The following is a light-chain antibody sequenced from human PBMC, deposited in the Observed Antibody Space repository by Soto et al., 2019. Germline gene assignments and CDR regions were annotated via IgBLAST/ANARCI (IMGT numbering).Light chain of an antibody. CDR2: DAS. CDR3: QQLSHGPPGLA. Sequence: EIVLTQSPATLSLSPGERATLSCRASQSVSSYLAWYQQKPGQAPSLLIYDASTRATGIPARFSGSGSGTDFTLTINSLELEDFAVYYYQQLSHGPPGLAFGGGTKVEIK. CDR1: QSVSSY. V-gene: IGKV3-11*01. J-gene: IGKJ4*01.